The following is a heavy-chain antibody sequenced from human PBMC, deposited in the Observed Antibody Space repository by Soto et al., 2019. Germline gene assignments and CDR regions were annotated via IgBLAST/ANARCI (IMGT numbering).Heavy chain of an antibody. CDR2: ISYDGSNK. V-gene: IGHV3-30*18. D-gene: IGHD3-3*01. Sequence: QVQLVESGGGVVQPGRSLRLSCAASGFTFSSYGMHWVRQAPGKGLEWVAVISYDGSNKYYADSVKGRFTISRDNSKNTLYLQMNSLRAEDTAVYYCAKDLITYYDFWSGYDYWGQGTLVTVSS. CDR3: AKDLITYYDFWSGYDY. J-gene: IGHJ4*02. CDR1: GFTFSSYG.